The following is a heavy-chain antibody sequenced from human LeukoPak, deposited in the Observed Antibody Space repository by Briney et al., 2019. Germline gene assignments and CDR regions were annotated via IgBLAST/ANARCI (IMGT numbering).Heavy chain of an antibody. CDR2: VSGSGSSI. CDR3: AREGGFGYDDAFDT. D-gene: IGHD3-16*02. Sequence: GGSLRLSCTASGFTFSTYEMNWVRQAPGKGLEWISYVSGSGSSIFYTDSLQGRFTVSRDNAKNSVYLQMNSLRAEDTAVYYCAREGGFGYDDAFDTWGHGTTVTVSS. J-gene: IGHJ3*02. V-gene: IGHV3-48*03. CDR1: GFTFSTYE.